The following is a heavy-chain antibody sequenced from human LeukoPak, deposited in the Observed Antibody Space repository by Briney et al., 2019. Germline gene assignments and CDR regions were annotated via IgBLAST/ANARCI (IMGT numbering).Heavy chain of an antibody. CDR1: GFTFSTYA. D-gene: IGHD2-2*01. J-gene: IGHJ4*02. CDR2: ISYDGSNK. V-gene: IGHV3-30-3*01. CDR3: ARGVVVPAAIRD. Sequence: GGSLRLSCAASGFTFSTYAMHWVRQAPGKGLEWVAVISYDGSNKYYADSVKGRFTISRDNSKNTLYLQMNSLRAEDTAVYYCARGVVVPAAIRDWGQGTLVTVSS.